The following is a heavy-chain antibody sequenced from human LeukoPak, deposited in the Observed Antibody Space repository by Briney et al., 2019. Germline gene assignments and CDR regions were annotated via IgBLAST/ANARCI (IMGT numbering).Heavy chain of an antibody. J-gene: IGHJ4*02. CDR1: GGSISSGGYY. Sequence: PSETLSLTCTVSGGSISSGGYYWSWIRQPPGKGLEWIGYIYHSGSTYYNPSLKSRVTISVDTSKNQFSLKLSSVTAADTAVYYCARLGPMVRGWDWGQGTLVTVSS. CDR3: ARLGPMVRGWD. V-gene: IGHV4-30-2*01. D-gene: IGHD3-10*01. CDR2: IYHSGST.